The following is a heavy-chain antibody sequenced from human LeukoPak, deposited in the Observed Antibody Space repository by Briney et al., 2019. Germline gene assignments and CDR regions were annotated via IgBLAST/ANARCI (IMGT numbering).Heavy chain of an antibody. V-gene: IGHV3-21*06. CDR1: GFTFSDYS. CDR2: ISGSGSYI. CDR3: VRERFHGSGAPKFDF. D-gene: IGHD3-10*01. J-gene: IGHJ4*02. Sequence: GGSLRLSCAASGFTFSDYSMNWVRQTPRKGLEWVSCISGSGSYIYYADSVKGRFTISRDNAKNSLHLQVNSLRAEDTAVYYCVRERFHGSGAPKFDFWGQGTLVTGSS.